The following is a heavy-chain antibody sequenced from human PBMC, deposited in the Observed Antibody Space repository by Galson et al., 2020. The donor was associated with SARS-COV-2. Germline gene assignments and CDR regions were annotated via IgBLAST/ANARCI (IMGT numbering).Heavy chain of an antibody. Sequence: SQTLSLTCAVYGGSFSDYSWTWVRQPPGKGLEWFGEISHSGSTNYSPSLKSRVFMSVDTSKNQFSLKLRSMTAADTAVYYCARGGSRPIMAFDYYYFYMDVWGKGTTVTVSS. V-gene: IGHV4-34*01. CDR1: GGSFSDYS. J-gene: IGHJ6*03. CDR2: ISHSGST. D-gene: IGHD3-10*01. CDR3: ARGGSRPIMAFDYYYFYMDV.